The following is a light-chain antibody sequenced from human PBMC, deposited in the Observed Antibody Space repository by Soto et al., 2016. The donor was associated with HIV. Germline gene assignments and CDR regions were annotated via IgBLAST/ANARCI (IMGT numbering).Light chain of an antibody. J-gene: IGLJ2*01. CDR2: DDS. V-gene: IGLV3-21*03. Sequence: SYELTQPPSVSVAPGKTARITCEGNNIGTKSVHWYQQKAGQAPVLVVYDDSDRPSGIPERFSGSNSGNTATLTISRVEAGDEADYYCQVWDSSGDYVVFGGGTKVTVL. CDR3: QVWDSSGDYVV. CDR1: NIGTKS.